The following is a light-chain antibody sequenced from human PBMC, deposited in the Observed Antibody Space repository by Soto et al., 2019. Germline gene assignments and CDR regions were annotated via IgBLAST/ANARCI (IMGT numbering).Light chain of an antibody. CDR2: GAS. CDR3: QQYDSSWWK. V-gene: IGKV3-20*01. Sequence: EIVLTQSPGTLSLSPGERATLSCRASQSVSSSYLAWYQQKPGQAPRLLIYGASNRATGIPDRFSGSGSGTDFTLTISRLEPEDLAVYYGQQYDSSWWKFGQGTKVEIK. CDR1: QSVSSSY. J-gene: IGKJ1*01.